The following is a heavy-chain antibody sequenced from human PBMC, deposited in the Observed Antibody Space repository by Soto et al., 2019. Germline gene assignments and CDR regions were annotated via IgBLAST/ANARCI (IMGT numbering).Heavy chain of an antibody. D-gene: IGHD3-22*01. Sequence: GASVKVSCKASGGTFSGYAISWVRQAPGQGLEWMGGIIPIFGTANYAQKFQGRVTITADESTSTAYMELSSLRSEDTAVYYCARGPLTDSSGYYYYFDEWGQGTLVTVSS. V-gene: IGHV1-69*13. CDR1: GGTFSGYA. CDR3: ARGPLTDSSGYYYYFDE. J-gene: IGHJ4*02. CDR2: IIPIFGTA.